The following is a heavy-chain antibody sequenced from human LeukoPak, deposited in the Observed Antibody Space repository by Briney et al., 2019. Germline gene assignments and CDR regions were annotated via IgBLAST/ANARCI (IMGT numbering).Heavy chain of an antibody. J-gene: IGHJ4*02. D-gene: IGHD3-10*01. V-gene: IGHV5-51*01. CDR1: GYRFTNYW. CDR3: VLAGSGSYYFDY. Sequence: GESLKISCKGFGYRFTNYWIGWVRQMAGKGLEWMGIIYPGDSDTRYSPSFQGQVTISADKSINTAYLQWSSLKASDTAMYYCVLAGSGSYYFDYWGQGILVTVSS. CDR2: IYPGDSDT.